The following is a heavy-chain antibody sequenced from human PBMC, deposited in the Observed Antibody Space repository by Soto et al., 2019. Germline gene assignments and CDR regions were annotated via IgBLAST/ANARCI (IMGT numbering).Heavy chain of an antibody. CDR2: INHSGST. Sequence: SETLSLTCAVYGGSFSGYYWSWIRQPPGKGLEWIGEINHSGSTNYNPSLKSRVTISVDTSKNQFSLKLSSVTAADTAGYYCARGSGVSVAYYFDYWGQGTLVTVSS. CDR3: ARGSGVSVAYYFDY. CDR1: GGSFSGYY. D-gene: IGHD2-8*01. V-gene: IGHV4-34*01. J-gene: IGHJ4*02.